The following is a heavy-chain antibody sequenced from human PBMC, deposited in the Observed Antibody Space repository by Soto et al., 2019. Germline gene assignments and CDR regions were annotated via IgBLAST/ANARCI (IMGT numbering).Heavy chain of an antibody. CDR2: VYTSGST. J-gene: IGHJ4*02. V-gene: IGHV4-4*07. D-gene: IGHD6-19*01. Sequence: PSETLSLTFTVSGGSISSFYWSLIRQPAGKGLEWIGRVYTSGSTKYNPSLNSRVTMSVGTSKNHFSLKLISVTAADTAVYYCARDGSSGGPYFDYGGQGTLVTVSS. CDR3: ARDGSSGGPYFDY. CDR1: GGSISSFY.